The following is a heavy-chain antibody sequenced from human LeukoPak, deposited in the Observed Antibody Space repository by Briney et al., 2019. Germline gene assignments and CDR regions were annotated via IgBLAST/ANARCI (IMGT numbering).Heavy chain of an antibody. CDR3: ARIPSGYLNYYYYGMDV. V-gene: IGHV1-8*02. D-gene: IGHD3-3*01. Sequence: ASVKVSCKASGYTFTSYGISWVRQATGQGLEWMGWMNPNSGNTGYAQKFQGRVTMTRNTSISTAYMELSSLRSEDTAVYYCARIPSGYLNYYYYGMDVWGQGTTVTVSS. CDR1: GYTFTSYG. J-gene: IGHJ6*02. CDR2: MNPNSGNT.